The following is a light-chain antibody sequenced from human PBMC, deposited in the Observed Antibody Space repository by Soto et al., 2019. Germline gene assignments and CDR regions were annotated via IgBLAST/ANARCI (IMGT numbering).Light chain of an antibody. CDR1: SSDVGGYHY. V-gene: IGLV2-11*01. J-gene: IGLJ2*01. CDR3: CSYAGSYTLV. CDR2: DVN. Sequence: QSVLTQPRSVSGSPGQSGTLSCTGTSSDVGGYHYVSWYQHHPGKAPKIIIFDVNQRPSGVPDRFSGSKSGTTASLTISGLQTEDEADYYCCSYAGSYTLVFGGGTKLTVL.